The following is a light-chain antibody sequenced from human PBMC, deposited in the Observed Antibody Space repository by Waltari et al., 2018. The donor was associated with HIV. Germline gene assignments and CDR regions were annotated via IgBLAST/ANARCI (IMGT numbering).Light chain of an antibody. CDR3: QQTADFPLT. CDR2: RAS. CDR1: QGIITS. Sequence: IQMTQSPSSLSASVGDRVTMTCRAPQGIITSVAWYQQKPGEAPQLAIFRASGLQRGVPSRFSGSGSGTEFTLTIQDLQPEDSATYYCQQTADFPLTFGGGTKVEI. J-gene: IGKJ4*01. V-gene: IGKV1-12*01.